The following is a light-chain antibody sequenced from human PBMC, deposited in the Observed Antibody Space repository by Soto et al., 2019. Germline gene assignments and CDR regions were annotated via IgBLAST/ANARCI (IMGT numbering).Light chain of an antibody. CDR2: EVS. V-gene: IGLV2-14*01. CDR3: SAYKTNRDVL. CDR1: SSDIGAYNY. J-gene: IGLJ2*01. Sequence: QSALTQPASVSGSPGQSITISCTGTSSDIGAYNYVSWYQHHPGKAPKLMIYEVSNRPSGVSNRFSGSKSGNTASLTISGLQAEDEDEYYCSAYKTNRDVLFGGGTKLTVL.